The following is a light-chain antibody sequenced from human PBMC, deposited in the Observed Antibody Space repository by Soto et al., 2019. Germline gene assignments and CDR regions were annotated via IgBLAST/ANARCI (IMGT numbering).Light chain of an antibody. V-gene: IGKV1-5*03. Sequence: DIQMTQSPSTLSASVGDRVTITCRASQSISSWLAWYQQKPGKAPKLLIYKESSLESGVPSRFSGSGSGTEFTLTISSLQPADFATYYCQQYNSYSRSFGQGTKLEIK. CDR3: QQYNSYSRS. J-gene: IGKJ2*01. CDR2: KES. CDR1: QSISSW.